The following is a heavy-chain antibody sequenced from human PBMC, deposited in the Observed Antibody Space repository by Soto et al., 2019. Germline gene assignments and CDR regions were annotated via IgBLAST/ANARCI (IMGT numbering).Heavy chain of an antibody. J-gene: IGHJ4*02. V-gene: IGHV3-30*18. D-gene: IGHD6-19*01. CDR2: ISYDGSNK. Sequence: AGGSLRLSCAASGFTFSSYGMHWVRQAPGKGLEWVAVISYDGSNKYYADSVKGRFTISRDNSKNTLYLQMNSLRAEDTAVYYCAKDVYSSGWFFDYWGQGTLVTVSS. CDR3: AKDVYSSGWFFDY. CDR1: GFTFSSYG.